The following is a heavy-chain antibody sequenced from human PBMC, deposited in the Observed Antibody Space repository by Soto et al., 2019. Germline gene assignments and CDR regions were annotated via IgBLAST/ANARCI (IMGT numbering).Heavy chain of an antibody. D-gene: IGHD3-9*01. J-gene: IGHJ4*02. CDR2: INHSGST. Sequence: PSETLSLTCAVYGGPFSGYYWSWIRQPPGKGLEWIGEINHSGSTNYNPSLKSRVTISVDTSKNQFSLKLSSVTAADTAVYYCARWGIFTGYHLYYWGQGSLVPVSS. V-gene: IGHV4-34*01. CDR1: GGPFSGYY. CDR3: ARWGIFTGYHLYY.